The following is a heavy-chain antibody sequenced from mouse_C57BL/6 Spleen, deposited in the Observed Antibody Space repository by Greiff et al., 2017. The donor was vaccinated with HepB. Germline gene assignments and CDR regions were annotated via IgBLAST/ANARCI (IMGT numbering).Heavy chain of an antibody. J-gene: IGHJ2*01. CDR2: ISDGGSYT. CDR3: ARDPYYYGSSSYFDY. D-gene: IGHD1-1*01. CDR1: GFTFSSYA. Sequence: EVKLVESGGGLVKPGGSLKLSCAASGFTFSSYAMSWVRQTPEKRLEWVATISDGGSYTYYPDNVKGRFTISRDNAKNNLYLQMSHLKSEDTAMYYCARDPYYYGSSSYFDYWGQGTTLTVSS. V-gene: IGHV5-4*01.